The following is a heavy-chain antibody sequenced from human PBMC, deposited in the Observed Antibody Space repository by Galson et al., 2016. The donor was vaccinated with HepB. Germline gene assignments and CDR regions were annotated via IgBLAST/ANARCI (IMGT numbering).Heavy chain of an antibody. V-gene: IGHV3-74*01. CDR2: ITPDGSGS. CDR3: ARLWVGDAATSGLDF. CDR1: GFSFSNYW. D-gene: IGHD2-15*01. J-gene: IGHJ4*02. Sequence: SLRLSCAASGFSFSNYWMYWVRQAPGKGLMWVSRITPDGSGSNLADSVKGRFTISRDNAKSMVYLQMNSLRAEDTAVYYCARLWVGDAATSGLDFWGQGTLVTVSS.